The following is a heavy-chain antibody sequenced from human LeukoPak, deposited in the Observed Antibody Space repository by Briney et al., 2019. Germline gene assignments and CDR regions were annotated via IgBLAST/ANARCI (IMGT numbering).Heavy chain of an antibody. V-gene: IGHV1-2*02. CDR2: INPDSGGT. Sequence: ASVKVSCKASGYTFTGYYMYWVRQAPGQGLEWMGWINPDSGGTNYAQKFQGRVTMTRDTSISTAYMELSRLRSDDTAVYYCARDRPGYSADFAYWGQGTLSPSPQ. CDR3: ARDRPGYSADFAY. CDR1: GYTFTGYY. J-gene: IGHJ4*02. D-gene: IGHD3-22*01.